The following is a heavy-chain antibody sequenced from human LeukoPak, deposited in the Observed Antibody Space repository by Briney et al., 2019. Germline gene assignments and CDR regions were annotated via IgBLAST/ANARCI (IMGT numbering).Heavy chain of an antibody. CDR2: ILPIFGSA. V-gene: IGHV1-69*13. Sequence: SVKVSCKASGGTFSSYAISWVRQAPGQGLEWMGGILPIFGSANYAQKFQGRVTITADESTSTAYMELSSLRSEDTAVYYCARDRYGYFDLWGRGTLVTVSS. CDR1: GGTFSSYA. D-gene: IGHD3-16*02. J-gene: IGHJ2*01. CDR3: ARDRYGYFDL.